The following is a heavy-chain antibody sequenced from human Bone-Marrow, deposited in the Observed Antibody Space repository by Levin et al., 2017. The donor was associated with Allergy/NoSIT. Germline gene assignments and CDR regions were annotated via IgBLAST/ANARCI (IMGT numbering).Heavy chain of an antibody. D-gene: IGHD6-6*01. Sequence: SCAASGFTFSSYAMHWVRQAPGKGLEWVAVISYDGSNKYYADSVKGRFTISRDNSKNTLYLQMNSLRAEDTAVYYCASLTSIYSSSSGADDYWGQGTLVTVSS. CDR1: GFTFSSYA. CDR3: ASLTSIYSSSSGADDY. J-gene: IGHJ4*02. CDR2: ISYDGSNK. V-gene: IGHV3-30*04.